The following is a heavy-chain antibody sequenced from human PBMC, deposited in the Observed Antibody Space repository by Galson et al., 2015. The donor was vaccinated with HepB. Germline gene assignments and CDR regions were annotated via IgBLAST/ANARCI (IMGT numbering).Heavy chain of an antibody. J-gene: IGHJ4*02. Sequence: SLRLSCAASGFTFSDYYMSWIRQAPGKGLEWVSYISSSSSYTNYADSVKGRFTISRDNAKNSLYLQMNSLRAEDTAVYYCASLAQEGSIWFGESHLDYWGQGTLVTVSS. CDR3: ASLAQEGSIWFGESHLDY. D-gene: IGHD3-10*01. CDR2: ISSSSSYT. CDR1: GFTFSDYY. V-gene: IGHV3-11*03.